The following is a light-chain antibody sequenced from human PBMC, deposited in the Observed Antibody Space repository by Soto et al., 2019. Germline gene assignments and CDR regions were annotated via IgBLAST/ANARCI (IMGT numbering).Light chain of an antibody. CDR1: SSDIGAYDY. J-gene: IGLJ2*01. CDR3: QSFDSRLSNLPV. CDR2: EVS. Sequence: QSALTQPASVSGSPGQSITVSCTGTSSDIGAYDYVSWYQQHPGKAPKVIISEVSKRPSGVSHRFSGSKSGNTASLTISGLQAEDEADYYCQSFDSRLSNLPVFGGGTKVTVL. V-gene: IGLV2-14*01.